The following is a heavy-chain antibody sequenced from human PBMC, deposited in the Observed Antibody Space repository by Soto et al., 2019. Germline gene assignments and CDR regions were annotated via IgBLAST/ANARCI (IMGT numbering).Heavy chain of an antibody. CDR2: IFNSGTT. V-gene: IGHV4-31*02. Sequence: WTWIRQPPGKGLEWMGYIFNSGTTSYNPSLTSRLSISMNTSGNHFSLELRSVPAADTAVYYCALALGPTTGLDYWGQGTLVTVSS. CDR3: ALALGPTTGLDY. J-gene: IGHJ4*02. D-gene: IGHD1-26*01.